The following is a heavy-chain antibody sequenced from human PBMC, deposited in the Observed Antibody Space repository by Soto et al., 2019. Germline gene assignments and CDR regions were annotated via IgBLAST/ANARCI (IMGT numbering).Heavy chain of an antibody. J-gene: IGHJ4*02. Sequence: QVQLVESGGGVVQPGRSLRLSCAASGFTFSSYAMHWVRQAPGKGLEWVAVISYDGSNKYYADSVKGRFTISRDNSKNKLYLQMNSLRAEDTAVYYCARDPTSSRGWYSFDYWGQGPLVTVSS. CDR1: GFTFSSYA. V-gene: IGHV3-30-3*01. D-gene: IGHD6-19*01. CDR2: ISYDGSNK. CDR3: ARDPTSSRGWYSFDY.